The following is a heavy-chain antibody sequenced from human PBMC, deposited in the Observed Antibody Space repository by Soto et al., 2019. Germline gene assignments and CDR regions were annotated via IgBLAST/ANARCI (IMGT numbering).Heavy chain of an antibody. CDR1: GGTIISSSYH. CDR3: ARHDAGSGYFDY. CDR2: IYYSGST. V-gene: IGHV4-39*01. Sequence: LCLRWSVVGGTIISSSYHRGWNRQPPGKGLEWIGSIYYSGSTYYNPSLKSRVTISVDTSKNQFSLKLSSVTAADTALYYCARHDAGSGYFDYWGQGTLVTV. J-gene: IGHJ4*02. D-gene: IGHD2-15*01.